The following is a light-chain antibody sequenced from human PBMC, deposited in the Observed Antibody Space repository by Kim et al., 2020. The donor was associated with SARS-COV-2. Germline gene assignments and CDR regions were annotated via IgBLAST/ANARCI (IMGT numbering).Light chain of an antibody. Sequence: SYELTQPPSVSVSPGQTASITCSGDKLGDKYVFWYQQKPGQSPVLVIYQDTKRPSGIPERFSASNSGNTATLTISGTQATDEADYYCQAWDSGTAVVLGG. V-gene: IGLV3-1*01. J-gene: IGLJ2*01. CDR1: KLGDKY. CDR3: QAWDSGTAVV. CDR2: QDT.